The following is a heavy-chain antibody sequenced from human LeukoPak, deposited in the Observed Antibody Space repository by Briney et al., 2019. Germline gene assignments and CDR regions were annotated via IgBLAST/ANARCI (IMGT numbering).Heavy chain of an antibody. CDR2: IYYSGST. J-gene: IGHJ4*02. D-gene: IGHD6-13*01. CDR1: GGSISSYY. Sequence: PSETLSLTCTVSGGSISSYYWSWIRQPPGKGLEWIGYIYYSGSTNYNPSLKSRVTISVDTSKNQFSLKLSSVTAADTAVYYCARGIAAAHGYWGQGTLVTVSS. CDR3: ARGIAAAHGY. V-gene: IGHV4-59*01.